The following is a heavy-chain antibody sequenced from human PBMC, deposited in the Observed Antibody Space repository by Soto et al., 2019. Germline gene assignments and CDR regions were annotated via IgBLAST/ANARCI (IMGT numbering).Heavy chain of an antibody. Sequence: SRSHDCRACGLSISRCFTYYDHQAPGKGLEWVAVISYDGSNKYYADSVKGRFTISRDNSKKTLYLQVNSLREEDTAVYYCAKPRSGYCSSTSCYVFDYWGQGVLVTVSS. J-gene: IGHJ4*02. CDR1: GLSISRCF. CDR2: ISYDGSNK. CDR3: AKPRSGYCSSTSCYVFDY. D-gene: IGHD2-2*01. V-gene: IGHV3-30*18.